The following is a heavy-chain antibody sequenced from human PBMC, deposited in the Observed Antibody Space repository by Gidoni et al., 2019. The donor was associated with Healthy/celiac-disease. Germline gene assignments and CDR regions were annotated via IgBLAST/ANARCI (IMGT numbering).Heavy chain of an antibody. Sequence: QVQLQESGPGLVKPSETLSLTCTVSGGSISSYYWSWIRQPPGKGLEWIGYIYYSGSTNYNPSLKSRVTISVDTSKNQFSLKLSSVTAADTAVYYCARGKYYYDSSAYYWGQGTLVTVSS. V-gene: IGHV4-59*01. CDR3: ARGKYYYDSSAYY. CDR2: IYYSGST. CDR1: GGSISSYY. D-gene: IGHD3-22*01. J-gene: IGHJ4*02.